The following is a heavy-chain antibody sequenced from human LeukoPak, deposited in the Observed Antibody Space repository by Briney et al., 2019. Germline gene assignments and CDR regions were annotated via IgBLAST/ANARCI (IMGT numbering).Heavy chain of an antibody. Sequence: ASLKLSCNASGYTFTNYGISWGRQAPGQGLEWMGWISAYTGNTNYAQNFQSRVTMTTDTSTSTAFMELRSLRSDDTAVYYCARSGVGYFYDNTGYYPLDYWGQGTLVTVSS. CDR3: ARSGVGYFYDNTGYYPLDY. CDR2: ISAYTGNT. CDR1: GYTFTNYG. J-gene: IGHJ4*02. V-gene: IGHV1-18*01. D-gene: IGHD3-22*01.